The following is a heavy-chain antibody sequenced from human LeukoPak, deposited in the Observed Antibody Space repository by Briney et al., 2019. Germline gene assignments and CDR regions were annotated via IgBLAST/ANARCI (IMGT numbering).Heavy chain of an antibody. CDR3: AREVEVSVAGYDGGLDY. V-gene: IGHV4-39*06. Sequence: SETLSLTCTVSGDSIRSSAYYWGWTRQPPGKGLQWIGSIYFSGNTDYNPSLKSRVTISIDTSKNQFPLKLSSVTAADTAVYYCAREVEVSVAGYDGGLDYWGQGALVTVSS. CDR2: IYFSGNT. J-gene: IGHJ4*02. CDR1: GDSIRSSAYY. D-gene: IGHD6-19*01.